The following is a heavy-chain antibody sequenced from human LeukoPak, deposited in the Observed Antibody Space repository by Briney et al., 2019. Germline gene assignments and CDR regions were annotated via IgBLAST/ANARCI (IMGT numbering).Heavy chain of an antibody. D-gene: IGHD6-6*01. CDR2: IYYSGTT. CDR1: GGSISSYY. J-gene: IGHJ4*02. CDR3: ARHADLYSRSAQIYFDY. V-gene: IGHV4-59*08. Sequence: SETLSLTCTVSGGSISSYYWSWIRQPPGKGLEWIGYIYYSGTTHYSPSLKSRVTISVDTSKNQFSLRLSSVTAADTAVYYCARHADLYSRSAQIYFDYWGQGTLVTVSS.